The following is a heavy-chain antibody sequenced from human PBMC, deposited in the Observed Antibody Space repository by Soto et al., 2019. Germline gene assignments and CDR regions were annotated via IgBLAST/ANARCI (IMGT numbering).Heavy chain of an antibody. V-gene: IGHV1-3*01. J-gene: IGHJ5*02. CDR2: ISAGNGNT. CDR1: GYTFTSYA. CDR3: ATPMSIAARPGNWFDP. D-gene: IGHD6-6*01. Sequence: ASVKVSCKASGYTFTSYAMHWVRQAPGQRLEWMGWISAGNGNTKYSQKFQGRVTITRDTSASTAYMELSSLRSEDTAVYYCATPMSIAARPGNWFDPWGQGALVTVSS.